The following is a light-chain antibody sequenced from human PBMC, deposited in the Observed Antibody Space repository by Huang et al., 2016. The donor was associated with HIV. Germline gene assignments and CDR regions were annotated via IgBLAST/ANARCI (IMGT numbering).Light chain of an antibody. CDR1: QSVSSTL. CDR2: GVS. J-gene: IGKJ4*01. Sequence: IVLTQFPGTLSLSPGERATLSCRASQSVSSTLLAWYQQKPGQPPRLLIYGVSNRATGIPDRFSGSGSGTDFTLTINRLEPEDFAVYYCQQYGNSPLTFGGGTKVEIK. V-gene: IGKV3-20*01. CDR3: QQYGNSPLT.